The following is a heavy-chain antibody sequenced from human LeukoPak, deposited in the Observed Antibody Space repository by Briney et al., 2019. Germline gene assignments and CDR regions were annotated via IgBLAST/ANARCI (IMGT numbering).Heavy chain of an antibody. CDR2: IYTSGST. D-gene: IGHD3-3*01. J-gene: IGHJ6*02. CDR1: GGSISSCDYY. V-gene: IGHV4-61*02. Sequence: PSQTLSLTCTVSGGSISSCDYYWSRIRQPAGKGLEWIGRIYTSGSTNYNPSLKSRVTMSVDTSKNQFSLKLSSVTAADTAVYYCARGRYYDFWSGYSSYYYGMDVWGQGTTVTVSS. CDR3: ARGRYYDFWSGYSSYYYGMDV.